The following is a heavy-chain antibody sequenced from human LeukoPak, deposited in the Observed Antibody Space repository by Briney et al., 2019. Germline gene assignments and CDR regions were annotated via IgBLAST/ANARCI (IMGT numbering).Heavy chain of an antibody. CDR1: GYTFTSYN. D-gene: IGHD3-9*01. J-gene: IGHJ5*02. CDR3: VSAVFAYFWFDP. V-gene: IGHV1-8*01. CDR2: MNPNSGNT. Sequence: RASVKVSCKASGYTFTSYNINWVRQAPGQGLEWMGWMNPNSGNTGYAQKFQGRVTTTRNTSISTAYMELSSLRSGETAVYYCVSAVFAYFWFDPWGQRALVTVAS.